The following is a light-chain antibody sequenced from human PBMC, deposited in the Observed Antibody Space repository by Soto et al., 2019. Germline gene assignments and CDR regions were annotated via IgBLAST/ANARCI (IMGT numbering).Light chain of an antibody. CDR3: QQYNTYPWT. Sequence: DIQMTQSPSTLSASVGDRVTITCRASQSINTWLAWYRQKPGKAPNLLIYKAFSLESGVPSRFSGSGSGTEFTLTISSLQPDDFATYYCQQYNTYPWTFGQGNKVEIK. CDR1: QSINTW. CDR2: KAF. J-gene: IGKJ1*01. V-gene: IGKV1-5*03.